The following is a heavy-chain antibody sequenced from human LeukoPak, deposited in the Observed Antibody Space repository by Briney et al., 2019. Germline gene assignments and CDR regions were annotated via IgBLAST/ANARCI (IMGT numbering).Heavy chain of an antibody. CDR3: ARLLSYSSSWYGGHYYYMDV. V-gene: IGHV1-18*01. D-gene: IGHD6-13*01. Sequence: ASVKVSCKASGYTFTSYGISWVRQAPGQGLEWMGWISAYNGNTNYAQKLQGRVTMTTDTSTSTAYMELRSLRSDDTAVYYCARLLSYSSSWYGGHYYYMDVWGKGTTVTVSS. CDR2: ISAYNGNT. CDR1: GYTFTSYG. J-gene: IGHJ6*03.